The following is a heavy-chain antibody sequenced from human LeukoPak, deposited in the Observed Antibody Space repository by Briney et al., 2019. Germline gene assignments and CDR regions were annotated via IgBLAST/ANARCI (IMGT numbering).Heavy chain of an antibody. V-gene: IGHV3-21*01. CDR2: ISTSSSYI. CDR3: AELGITMIGGV. D-gene: IGHD3-10*02. J-gene: IGHJ6*04. Sequence: SGGSLRLSCAASGFTFSSYTMNWVGQAPGKGLEWVSFISTSSSYIYYADSVKGRFTISRDNAKNSLYLQMNSLRAEDTAVYYCAELGITMIGGVWGKGTTVTISS. CDR1: GFTFSSYT.